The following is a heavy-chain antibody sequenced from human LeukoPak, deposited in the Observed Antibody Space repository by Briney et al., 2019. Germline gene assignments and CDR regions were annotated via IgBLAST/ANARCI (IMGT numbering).Heavy chain of an antibody. D-gene: IGHD2-15*01. CDR3: ARSGREGYCSGGSCYSDHLGAFDI. CDR1: GGSISSYY. CDR2: IYYSGST. Sequence: SETLSLTCTVSGGSISSYYWSWIRQPPGKGLEWIGYIYYSGSTNYNPSLKSRVTISVDTSKNQFSLKLSSVTAADTAVYYCARSGREGYCSGGSCYSDHLGAFDIWGQGTMVTVSS. V-gene: IGHV4-59*01. J-gene: IGHJ3*02.